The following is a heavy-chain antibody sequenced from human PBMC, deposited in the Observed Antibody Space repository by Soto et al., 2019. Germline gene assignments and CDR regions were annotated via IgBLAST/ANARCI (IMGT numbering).Heavy chain of an antibody. CDR1: GGTFSSYA. V-gene: IGHV1-69*01. J-gene: IGHJ6*02. D-gene: IGHD2-15*01. CDR3: ARVGDIVVVVAAAAKRLREGYYYGMDV. CDR2: IIPIFGTA. Sequence: QVQLVQSGAEVKKPESSVKVSCKASGGTFSSYAISSVRQAPGQGLEWMGGIIPIFGTANYAQKFQGRVTITADESTSTAYMELSSLRSEDTAVYYCARVGDIVVVVAAAAKRLREGYYYGMDVWGQGTTVTVSS.